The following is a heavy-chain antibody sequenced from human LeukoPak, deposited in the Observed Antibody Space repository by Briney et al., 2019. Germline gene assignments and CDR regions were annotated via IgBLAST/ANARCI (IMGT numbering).Heavy chain of an antibody. V-gene: IGHV3-66*01. CDR1: GFTVSSNY. CDR3: ARCSLHCSGGSCYYYYYGMDV. Sequence: GGSLRLSCAASGFTVSSNYMSSVRQAPGKWLEWVSVIYSGGSTYYAASGKGRFTISRDNSKNTLYLQMNSLRAEDTAVYYCARCSLHCSGGSCYYYYYGMDVWGQGTTVTVSS. D-gene: IGHD2-15*01. CDR2: IYSGGST. J-gene: IGHJ6*02.